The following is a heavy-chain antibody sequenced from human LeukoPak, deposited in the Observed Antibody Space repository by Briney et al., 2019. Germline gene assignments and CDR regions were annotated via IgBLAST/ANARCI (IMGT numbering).Heavy chain of an antibody. CDR2: MNPNSGNT. CDR1: GYTFTSYD. Sequence: ASVKVSCKASGYTFTSYDINWVRQATGQGLEWVGWMNPNSGNTGYAQKFQGRVTMTRNTSISTAYMELSSLRSEDTAVYYCARALKFYDILTGYYMSWFDPWGQGTLVTVSS. V-gene: IGHV1-8*01. CDR3: ARALKFYDILTGYYMSWFDP. J-gene: IGHJ5*02. D-gene: IGHD3-9*01.